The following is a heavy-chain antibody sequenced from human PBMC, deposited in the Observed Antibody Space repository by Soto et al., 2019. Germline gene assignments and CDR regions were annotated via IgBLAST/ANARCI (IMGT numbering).Heavy chain of an antibody. CDR3: ARPRNAGSYYRLGMGV. V-gene: IGHV3-30-3*01. Sequence: QVQLVESGGGVVQPGRFLRLSCAASGFTFSSYAMHWVRQAPGKGLEWVAVISYDGSNKYYADSVKGRFTISRDNCKNTLYLKMNSLGAEDTDVDYCARPRNAGSYYRLGMGVWGQGTTVTVSS. D-gene: IGHD3-10*01. CDR2: ISYDGSNK. J-gene: IGHJ6*02. CDR1: GFTFSSYA.